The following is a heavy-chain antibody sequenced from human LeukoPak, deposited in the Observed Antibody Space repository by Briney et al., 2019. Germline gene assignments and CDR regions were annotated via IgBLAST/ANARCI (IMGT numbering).Heavy chain of an antibody. D-gene: IGHD3-22*01. J-gene: IGHJ3*02. Sequence: ASVKVSCKASGYTFISYGISWVRQAPGQGLEWMGGISAYNGNTNYAQKFQGRVTMTTDTSTSTAYMELRSLRSDDTAVYYCARVMIYDSSGFVAFDIWGQGTMVTVSS. V-gene: IGHV1-18*01. CDR1: GYTFISYG. CDR3: ARVMIYDSSGFVAFDI. CDR2: ISAYNGNT.